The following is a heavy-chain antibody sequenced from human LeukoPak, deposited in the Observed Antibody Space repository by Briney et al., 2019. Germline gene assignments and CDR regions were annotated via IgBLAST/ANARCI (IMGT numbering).Heavy chain of an antibody. CDR1: GGSISSSSYY. Sequence: SETLSLTCTVSGGSISSSSYYWGWIRQPPGKGLEWIGSIYYSGSTYYNPSLKSRVTISVDTSKNQFSLKLSSVTAADTAVYYCARDNGYSPFDYWGQGTLVTVSS. CDR2: IYYSGST. J-gene: IGHJ4*02. CDR3: ARDNGYSPFDY. D-gene: IGHD5-24*01. V-gene: IGHV4-39*07.